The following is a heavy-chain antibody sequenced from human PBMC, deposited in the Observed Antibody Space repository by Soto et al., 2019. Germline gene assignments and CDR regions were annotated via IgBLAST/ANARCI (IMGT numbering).Heavy chain of an antibody. Sequence: QITLKESGPTLVKPTQTLTLTCSFSGFSLSTSGEGVGWIRQPPRKALEWLALIYWNDDKRYNPSLKSRLNISKDTSKSQVVLTMTNMDPADTATYFCAHSPYGDYVGDWDYWGQGTLVTVSS. J-gene: IGHJ4*02. V-gene: IGHV2-5*01. CDR2: IYWNDDK. CDR3: AHSPYGDYVGDWDY. D-gene: IGHD4-17*01. CDR1: GFSLSTSGEG.